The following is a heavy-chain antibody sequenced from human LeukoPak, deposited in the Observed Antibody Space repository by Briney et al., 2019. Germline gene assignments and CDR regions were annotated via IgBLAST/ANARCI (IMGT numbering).Heavy chain of an antibody. CDR3: ARSRWEFRNYYDSSGYYFDY. CDR1: GGSISSYY. Sequence: SETLSLTCTVSGGSISSYYWSWIRQPAGKGLEWIGRIYTSGSTNYNPSLKSRVTISVDKSKNQFSLKLSSLTAADTAVYYCARSRWEFRNYYDSSGYYFDYWGQGTLVAVSS. J-gene: IGHJ4*02. CDR2: IYTSGST. D-gene: IGHD3-22*01. V-gene: IGHV4-4*07.